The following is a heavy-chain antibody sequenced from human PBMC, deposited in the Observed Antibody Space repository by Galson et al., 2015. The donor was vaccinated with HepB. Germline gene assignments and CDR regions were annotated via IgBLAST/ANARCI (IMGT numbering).Heavy chain of an antibody. V-gene: IGHV3-53*01. CDR3: ARSYSGSYVDY. J-gene: IGHJ4*02. CDR1: GFTVSSNY. Sequence: SLRLSCAVSGFTVSSNYMTWVRQAPGKGLECVSVIYSGGSTYYADSVKGRFTISRDNSKNTLYLQMNSLRAEDTAVYYCARSYSGSYVDYWGQGTLVTVSS. D-gene: IGHD1-26*01. CDR2: IYSGGST.